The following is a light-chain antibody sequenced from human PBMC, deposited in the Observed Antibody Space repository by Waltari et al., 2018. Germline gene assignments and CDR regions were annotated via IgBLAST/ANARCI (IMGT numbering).Light chain of an antibody. V-gene: IGKV4-1*01. CDR2: WAS. CDR3: QQYYGTPCT. CDR1: QSVLYSSNNKNY. Sequence: DIVMTQSPDSLAVSLGERATINCKSSQSVLYSSNNKNYLAWYQQKPGQPPKLPIYWASTRESGVPDRFSGSGSGTDFTLTISSLQAEDVAVYYCQQYYGTPCTFGGGTKVEMK. J-gene: IGKJ4*01.